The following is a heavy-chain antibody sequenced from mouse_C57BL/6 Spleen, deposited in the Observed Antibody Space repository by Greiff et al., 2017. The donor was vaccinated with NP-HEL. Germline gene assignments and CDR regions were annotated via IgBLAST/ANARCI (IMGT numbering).Heavy chain of an antibody. D-gene: IGHD2-4*01. CDR2: INPNNGGT. V-gene: IGHV1-26*01. CDR1: GYTFTDYY. J-gene: IGHJ3*01. Sequence: VQLQQSGPELVKPGASVKISCKASGYTFTDYYMNWVKQSHGKSLEWIGDINPNNGGTSYNQKFKGKATLTVDKSSSTAYMELRSLTSEDSAVYYCASYDYESAYWGQGTLVTVSA. CDR3: ASYDYESAY.